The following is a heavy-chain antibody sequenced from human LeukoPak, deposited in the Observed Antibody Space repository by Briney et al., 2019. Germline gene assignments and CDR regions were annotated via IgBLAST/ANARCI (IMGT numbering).Heavy chain of an antibody. Sequence: GGSLRLSCAASGFTFSSSAMSWVRQAPGKGLEWVSAISGSGGSTYYADSVKGRFTISRDNSKNTLFVQMNSLRLEDTAVYYCAKDLIRFDDWGQGTLVTVSS. CDR3: AKDLIRFDD. CDR2: ISGSGGST. CDR1: GFTFSSSA. V-gene: IGHV3-23*01. J-gene: IGHJ4*02. D-gene: IGHD2-21*01.